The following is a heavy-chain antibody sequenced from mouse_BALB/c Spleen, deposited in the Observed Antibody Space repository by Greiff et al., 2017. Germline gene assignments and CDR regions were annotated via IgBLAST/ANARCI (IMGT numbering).Heavy chain of an antibody. J-gene: IGHJ2*01. CDR2: IWTGGGT. CDR3: VRDPITTAGGFDY. V-gene: IGHV2-9-2*01. D-gene: IGHD1-1*01. CDR1: GFSLTSYD. Sequence: VKVVESGPGLVAPSQSLSITCTVSGFSLTSYDISWIRQPPGKGLEWLGVIWTGGGTNYNSAFMSRLSISKDNSKSQVFLKMNSLQTDDTAIYYCVRDPITTAGGFDYWGQGTTLTVSS.